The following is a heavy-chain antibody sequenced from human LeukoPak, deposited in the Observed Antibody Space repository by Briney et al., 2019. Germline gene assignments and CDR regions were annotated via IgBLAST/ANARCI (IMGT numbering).Heavy chain of an antibody. CDR1: GFGFSTYY. CDR3: ATYRTVARTNWFDS. D-gene: IGHD2-21*01. V-gene: IGHV3-7*01. Sequence: GGSLRLPCSASGFGFSTYYMSWVRQAAAKELEWVANIRQDGSETFYVDSVNGRFTISRDNDKNSLYLQLSRLRVEDAAVYYCATYRTVARTNWFDSWGQGTLVTVSS. CDR2: IRQDGSET. J-gene: IGHJ5*01.